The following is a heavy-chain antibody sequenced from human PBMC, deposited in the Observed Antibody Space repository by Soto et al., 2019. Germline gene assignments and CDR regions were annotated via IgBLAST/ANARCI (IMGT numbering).Heavy chain of an antibody. Sequence: EVQLVESGGGVVQPGGSLRLSCAASGFAVSSKYMSWVRQPPGREPEWVALFNNVGSINYSESVKGRFTISRDSSKNTLELQLNSLRAEDTAVYYCVRDDVYCGGGRCFGVPMDVWGKGTTVTVSS. CDR3: VRDDVYCGGGRCFGVPMDV. D-gene: IGHD2-15*01. CDR1: GFAVSSKY. J-gene: IGHJ6*03. CDR2: FNNVGSI. V-gene: IGHV3-66*01.